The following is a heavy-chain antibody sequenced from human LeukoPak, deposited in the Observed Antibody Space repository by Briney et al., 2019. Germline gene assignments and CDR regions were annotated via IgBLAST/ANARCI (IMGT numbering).Heavy chain of an antibody. V-gene: IGHV3-30-3*02. CDR3: AKDPAGYYGSGSYLYY. Sequence: GGSLRLSCAASGFTFSSYAMHWVRQAPGKGLEWVAVISYDRSNKYYADSVKGRFTISRDNSKNTLYLQMNSLRAEDTAVYYCAKDPAGYYGSGSYLYYWGQGTLVTVSS. CDR1: GFTFSSYA. D-gene: IGHD3-10*01. CDR2: ISYDRSNK. J-gene: IGHJ4*02.